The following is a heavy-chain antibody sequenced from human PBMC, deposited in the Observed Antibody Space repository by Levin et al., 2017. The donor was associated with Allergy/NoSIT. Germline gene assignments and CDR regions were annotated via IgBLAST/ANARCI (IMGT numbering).Heavy chain of an antibody. CDR2: IYWDDDE. Sequence: QTLSLTCTLSGVSLTSSGVSVGWIRQPPGKALEWLALIYWDDDERYSPSLRSRLTVTKDTSKNEVFLTMTNMQPADTATYFCAHSERSGWNYFDYWGQGSLVTVSS. D-gene: IGHD6-19*01. J-gene: IGHJ4*02. CDR1: GVSLTSSGVS. V-gene: IGHV2-5*02. CDR3: AHSERSGWNYFDY.